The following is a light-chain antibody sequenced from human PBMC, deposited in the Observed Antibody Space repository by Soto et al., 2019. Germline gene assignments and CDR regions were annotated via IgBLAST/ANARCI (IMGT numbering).Light chain of an antibody. V-gene: IGLV4-69*01. CDR1: SGYSTYG. CDR2: LNSDGSH. CDR3: QTWGTGIWV. J-gene: IGLJ3*02. Sequence: QLVLTQSPSASASLGAXXKLTCTLSSGYSTYGIAWHQQQPEKGPRFLMKLNSDGSHNKGDGIPDRFSGSSSGAERYLTISSLQLEDEADYYCQTWGTGIWVFGGGTKLTVL.